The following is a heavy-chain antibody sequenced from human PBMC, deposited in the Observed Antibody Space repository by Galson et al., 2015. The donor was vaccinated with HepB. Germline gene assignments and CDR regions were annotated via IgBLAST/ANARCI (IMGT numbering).Heavy chain of an antibody. D-gene: IGHD5-12*01. CDR1: GFTFSSYS. V-gene: IGHV1-18*01. Sequence: SCAASGFTFSSYSMNWVRQAPGQGLEWMGWISAYNGNTNYAQKLQGRVTMTTDTSTSTAYMELRSLRSDDTAVYYCAREYSGYERPSYYYYYYMDVWGKGTTVTVSS. J-gene: IGHJ6*03. CDR2: ISAYNGNT. CDR3: AREYSGYERPSYYYYYYMDV.